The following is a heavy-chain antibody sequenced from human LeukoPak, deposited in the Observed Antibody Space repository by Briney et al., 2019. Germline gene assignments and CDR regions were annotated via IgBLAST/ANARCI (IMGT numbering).Heavy chain of an antibody. V-gene: IGHV1-18*01. Sequence: GASVKVSCKASGYTFTSYGISWVRQVPGQGLEWMGWISAYNGNTNYAQKLQGRVTMTTDTSTSTAYMELRSLRSDDTAVYYCARDHYYDYYYGMDVWGQGTTVTVSS. CDR3: ARDHYYDYYYGMDV. CDR2: ISAYNGNT. D-gene: IGHD3-10*01. J-gene: IGHJ6*02. CDR1: GYTFTSYG.